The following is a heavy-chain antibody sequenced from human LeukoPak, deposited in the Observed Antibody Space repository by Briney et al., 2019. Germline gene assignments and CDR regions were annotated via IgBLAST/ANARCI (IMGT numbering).Heavy chain of an antibody. V-gene: IGHV3-30*02. CDR1: GFIFSSYG. D-gene: IGHD6-6*01. CDR3: ARRTEGIAARDYYYYYYMDV. J-gene: IGHJ6*03. Sequence: GGSLTLSCAASGFIFSSYGMHWVRQAPGKGLEWVAFIRYDGSNKYYADSVKGRFTISRDNSKNTLYLQMNSLRAEDTAVYYCARRTEGIAARDYYYYYYMDVWGKGTTVTVSS. CDR2: IRYDGSNK.